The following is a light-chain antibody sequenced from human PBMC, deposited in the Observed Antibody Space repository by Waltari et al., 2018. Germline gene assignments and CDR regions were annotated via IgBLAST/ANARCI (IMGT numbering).Light chain of an antibody. CDR3: QKYGRTPRP. CDR1: QSLGNTY. J-gene: IGKJ4*01. CDR2: DAS. Sequence: EIVLTQSPGTLSLSPGESASLSCRASQSLGNTYLAWYQQKPGQATSLLILDASRSATGIPDRFRGSGFGTDFTLTISRLEPEDFAVYFCQKYGRTPRPFGGGTKVEI. V-gene: IGKV3-20*01.